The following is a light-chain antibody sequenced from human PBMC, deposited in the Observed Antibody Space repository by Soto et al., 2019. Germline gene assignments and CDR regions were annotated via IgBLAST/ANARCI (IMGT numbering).Light chain of an antibody. CDR3: QAWDSSSVV. CDR2: QDS. V-gene: IGLV3-1*01. CDR1: KLGDKY. J-gene: IGLJ2*01. Sequence: SCELPQAPSESVSPGQTASLTCSGDKLGDKYACWYQQKPGQSPVLVIYQDSKRPSGIPERFSGSNSGNTATLTISGTQAMDEADYYCQAWDSSSVVVGRGTKLTVL.